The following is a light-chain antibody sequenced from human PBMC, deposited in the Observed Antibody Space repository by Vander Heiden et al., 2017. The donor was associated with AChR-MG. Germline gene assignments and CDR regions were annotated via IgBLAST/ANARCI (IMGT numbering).Light chain of an antibody. CDR3: QAWDSSTVV. Sequence: SYELTQPPSVSVSPGPTARITCSGDKLGDKYACWYQQKPGQSPVRVIYQDSKRPSGIPERFSGSNSGNTATLTISGTQAMDEADYYCQAWDSSTVVFGGGTKLTVL. J-gene: IGLJ2*01. CDR2: QDS. CDR1: KLGDKY. V-gene: IGLV3-1*01.